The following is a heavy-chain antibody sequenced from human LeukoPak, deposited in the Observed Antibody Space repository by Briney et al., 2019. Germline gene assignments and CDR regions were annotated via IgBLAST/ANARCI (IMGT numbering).Heavy chain of an antibody. Sequence: GESLKISCKGSGYSFTSYWIGWVRQMPGKGLEWMGIIYPGDSDTRYSPSFQGQVTISADKSISTAYLQWSSLKASDTAMYYCARGGDCSSTSCYPFWFDPWGQGTLVTLSS. D-gene: IGHD2-2*01. CDR3: ARGGDCSSTSCYPFWFDP. V-gene: IGHV5-51*01. CDR1: GYSFTSYW. CDR2: IYPGDSDT. J-gene: IGHJ5*02.